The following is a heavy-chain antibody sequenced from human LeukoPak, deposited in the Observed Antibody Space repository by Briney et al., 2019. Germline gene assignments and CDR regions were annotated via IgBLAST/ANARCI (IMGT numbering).Heavy chain of an antibody. J-gene: IGHJ4*02. V-gene: IGHV4-39*01. CDR1: GGSISSSSYY. Sequence: ASETLSLTCTVSGGSISSSSYYWGWIRQPPGKGLEWIGSIYYSGSTYYNPSLKSRVTISVDTSKNQFSLKLSSVTAADTAVYYCARLGPIADYFDYWGQGTLVTVSS. D-gene: IGHD6-13*01. CDR3: ARLGPIADYFDY. CDR2: IYYSGST.